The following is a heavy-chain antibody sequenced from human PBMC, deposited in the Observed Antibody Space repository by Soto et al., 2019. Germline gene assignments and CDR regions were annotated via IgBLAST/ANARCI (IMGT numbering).Heavy chain of an antibody. CDR3: ARVVGATHPPYFDY. V-gene: IGHV4-61*01. D-gene: IGHD1-26*01. CDR1: GGSVSSGSYY. J-gene: IGHJ4*02. CDR2: IYYSGST. Sequence: QVQLQESGPGLVKPSETLSLTCTVSGGSVSSGSYYWSWIRQPPGKGLEWIGYIYYSGSTNYNPSLKSRVTISVDTYKNQSSLKLSSVTAADTAVYYCARVVGATHPPYFDYWGQGTLVNVSS.